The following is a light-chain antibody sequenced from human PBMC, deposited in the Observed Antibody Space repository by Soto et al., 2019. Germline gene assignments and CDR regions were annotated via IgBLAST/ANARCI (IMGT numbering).Light chain of an antibody. CDR2: AAS. J-gene: IGKJ1*01. CDR3: QKYNSARWT. CDR1: QAISSY. V-gene: IGKV1-9*01. Sequence: DIQLTQSPSLLSASVGDRVTITCGASQAISSYLAWYKQTSGKAPKFLISAASTLQRGVPSRVRGSGSGTQFTLTISSLKPEDVETYHCQKYNSARWTFGQGTKVDIK.